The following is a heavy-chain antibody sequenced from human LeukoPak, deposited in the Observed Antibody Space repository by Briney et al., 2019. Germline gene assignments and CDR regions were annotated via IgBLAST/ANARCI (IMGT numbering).Heavy chain of an antibody. CDR3: ARGPSGYHNT. D-gene: IGHD5-12*01. Sequence: GGSLRLSCAASGFTFYSYAMNWVRQAPGKGLEWVAVLSHDGSNKQYADSVKGRFTISRDNSKNTLYLQMNSLRAEDTAVYYCARGPSGYHNTGGQGTLVTVSS. V-gene: IGHV3-30*03. CDR1: GFTFYSYA. J-gene: IGHJ4*02. CDR2: LSHDGSNK.